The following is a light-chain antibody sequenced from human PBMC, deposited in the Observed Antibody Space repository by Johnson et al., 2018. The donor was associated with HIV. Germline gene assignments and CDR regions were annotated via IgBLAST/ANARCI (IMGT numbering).Light chain of an antibody. V-gene: IGLV1-51*01. Sequence: QSVLTQPPSVSAAPGQKVTISCSGSSSNIGNNYVSWYQQLPGTAPKLLIYDNNKRPSGVPDRFSGSKSGTSATLGITGLQTGDEANYYCGTWNNSLTSPYGFGTGTEVTVL. CDR1: SSNIGNNY. J-gene: IGLJ1*01. CDR3: GTWNNSLTSPYG. CDR2: DNN.